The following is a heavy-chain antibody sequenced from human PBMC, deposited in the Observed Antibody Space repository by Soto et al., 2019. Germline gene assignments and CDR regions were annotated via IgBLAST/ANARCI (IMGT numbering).Heavy chain of an antibody. CDR2: INPSGGST. V-gene: IGHV1-46*01. CDR1: GYTFTSYY. Sequence: ASVKVSCKASGYTFTSYYMHWVRQAPGQGLEWMGIINPSGGSTSYAQKFQGRVTMTRDTSTSTVYMELSSLRSEDTAVYYCARAYCSGGSCYFPGPAVWGQGTTVTVSS. D-gene: IGHD2-15*01. CDR3: ARAYCSGGSCYFPGPAV. J-gene: IGHJ6*02.